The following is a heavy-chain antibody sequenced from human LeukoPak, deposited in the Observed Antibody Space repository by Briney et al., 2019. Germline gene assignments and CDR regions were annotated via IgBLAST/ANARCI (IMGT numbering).Heavy chain of an antibody. Sequence: SETLSLTCTVSGGSISSGDSYWSWVRQPPGEGLEWIGYVSYSGSTYYNPSLKSRLTISMDTSNNQFSLNLRSVTAADTAVYYCARGYYMDVWGKGTTVTVSS. CDR3: ARGYYMDV. CDR1: GGSISSGDSY. J-gene: IGHJ6*03. V-gene: IGHV4-30-4*08. CDR2: VSYSGST.